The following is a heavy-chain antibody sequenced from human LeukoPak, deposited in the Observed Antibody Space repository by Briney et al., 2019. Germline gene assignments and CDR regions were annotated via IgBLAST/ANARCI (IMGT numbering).Heavy chain of an antibody. CDR3: ARHRPKDIVVVPAAIFAFDI. D-gene: IGHD2-2*02. J-gene: IGHJ3*02. CDR2: IYHSGST. V-gene: IGHV4-38-2*01. CDR1: GYSISSGYY. Sequence: PSETLSLTXAVSGYSISSGYYWGWIRQPPGKGQECIGSIYHSGSTYYNPSLKSRVTISVDTSKNQFSLKLSSVTAADTAVYYCARHRPKDIVVVPAAIFAFDIWGQGTMVTVSS.